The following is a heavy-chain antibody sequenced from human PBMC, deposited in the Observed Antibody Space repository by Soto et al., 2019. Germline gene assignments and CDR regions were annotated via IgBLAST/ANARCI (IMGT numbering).Heavy chain of an antibody. V-gene: IGHV1-69*13. CDR1: CGTFSSYA. Sequence: SVKVSCKASCGTFSSYATSWVRQAPGQGLEWMGGIIPIFGTANYAQKFQGRVTITADESTSTAYMELSSLRSEDTAVYYCASANHLGVPHYGMDVWGQGTTVTVSS. J-gene: IGHJ6*02. D-gene: IGHD3-16*01. CDR2: IIPIFGTA. CDR3: ASANHLGVPHYGMDV.